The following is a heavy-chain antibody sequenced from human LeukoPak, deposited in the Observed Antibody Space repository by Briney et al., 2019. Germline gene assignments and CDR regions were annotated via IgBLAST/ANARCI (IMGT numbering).Heavy chain of an antibody. CDR1: GGTFSSYA. CDR3: FTAGYSSSWQTY. J-gene: IGHJ4*02. V-gene: IGHV1-69*04. Sequence: ASVKVSCKASGGTFSSYAISWVRQAPGQGLEWMGRIIPILGIANYAQKFQGRVTITADKSTSTAYMELSSLRSEDTAVYYCFTAGYSSSWQTYWGQGTLVTVSS. CDR2: IIPILGIA. D-gene: IGHD6-13*01.